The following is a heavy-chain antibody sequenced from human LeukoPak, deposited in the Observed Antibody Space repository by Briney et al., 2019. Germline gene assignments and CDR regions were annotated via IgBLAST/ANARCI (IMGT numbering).Heavy chain of an antibody. D-gene: IGHD5-24*01. CDR2: ISGSGKNI. Sequence: GGCLRLSCAASGFTFSSYSMNWVRQAPGKGLEWVSYISGSGKNIYYADSVKGRFTISRDNAKNSLYLQMNSLRAEDTAVYYCARGWLQFQSDAFDIWGQGTMVTVSS. CDR3: ARGWLQFQSDAFDI. CDR1: GFTFSSYS. V-gene: IGHV3-48*04. J-gene: IGHJ3*02.